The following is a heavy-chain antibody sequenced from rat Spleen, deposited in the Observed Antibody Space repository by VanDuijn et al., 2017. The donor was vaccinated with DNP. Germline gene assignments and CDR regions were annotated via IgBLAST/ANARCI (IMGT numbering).Heavy chain of an antibody. J-gene: IGHJ4*01. V-gene: IGHV5S13*01. D-gene: IGHD4-2*01. CDR3: TTILGPPMDA. CDR1: NFAFSNYG. CDR2: ISSRCGDA. Sequence: EVQLVESGGGLVQPGGSLTLSCAASNFAFSNYGMAWVRQAPKKGLECVAAISSRCGDAYYRDSVKGRFTVSRDNAKGNLYLQMDSLRSEDAATYYCTTILGPPMDAWGQGTSVTVSS.